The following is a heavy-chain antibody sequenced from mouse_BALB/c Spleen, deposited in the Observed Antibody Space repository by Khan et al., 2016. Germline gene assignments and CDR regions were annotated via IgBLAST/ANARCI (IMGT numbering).Heavy chain of an antibody. CDR2: ISGGGSYT. CDR1: GITFSTYD. D-gene: IGHD2-1*01. Sequence: EVELVESGGDLVKPGGSLKLSCTASGITFSTYDMSWVRQTPDERLEWVATISGGGSYTYYPDSVKGRFTISRDNVKNTLFLQMSSLKSKDTAMYYCASLYSGPYVMDYWGQGTSVTVSS. V-gene: IGHV5-6*01. J-gene: IGHJ4*01. CDR3: ASLYSGPYVMDY.